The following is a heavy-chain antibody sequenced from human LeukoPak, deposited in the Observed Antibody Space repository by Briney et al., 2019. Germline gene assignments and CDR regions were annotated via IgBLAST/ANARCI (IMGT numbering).Heavy chain of an antibody. CDR3: ARRTYSSSWSFNYYYMDV. CDR2: IYFSG. J-gene: IGHJ6*03. V-gene: IGHV4-39*01. CDR1: GGSISSSSYY. Sequence: SETLSLTCTVSGGSISSSSYYWGWIRQPPGKGLEWSGGIYFSGKSRVTISVDTSKNQFSLKLSSVTAADTAVYYCARRTYSSSWSFNYYYMDVWGKETTVTISS. D-gene: IGHD6-13*01.